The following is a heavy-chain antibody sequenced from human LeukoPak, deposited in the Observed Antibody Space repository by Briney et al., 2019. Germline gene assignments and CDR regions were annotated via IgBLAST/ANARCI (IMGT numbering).Heavy chain of an antibody. CDR3: ARERIYSNEAFDP. D-gene: IGHD4-11*01. CDR1: GGSISSGSYY. CDR2: IYTSGST. V-gene: IGHV4-61*02. Sequence: PSQTLSLTYTVSGGSISSGSYYWSWIRQPAGKGLEWIGRIYTSGSTNYNPSLKSRVTISVDTSKNQFSLKLSSVTAADTAVYYCARERIYSNEAFDPWGQGTLVTVSS. J-gene: IGHJ5*02.